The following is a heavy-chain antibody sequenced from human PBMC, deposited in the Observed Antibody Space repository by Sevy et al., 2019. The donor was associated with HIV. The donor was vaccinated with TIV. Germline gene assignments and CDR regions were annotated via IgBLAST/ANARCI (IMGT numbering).Heavy chain of an antibody. Sequence: SETLSLTCAVYGGSFSGYYWTWIRQPPGKGLEWIGEIIPGGITNYNPSLKSRVTISIDTSKNQFSLKVKSVTAADTAIYYCARGQWEHPFWGQRTQVTASS. V-gene: IGHV4-34*01. CDR3: ARGQWEHPF. CDR2: IIPGGIT. D-gene: IGHD1-26*01. J-gene: IGHJ4*02. CDR1: GGSFSGYY.